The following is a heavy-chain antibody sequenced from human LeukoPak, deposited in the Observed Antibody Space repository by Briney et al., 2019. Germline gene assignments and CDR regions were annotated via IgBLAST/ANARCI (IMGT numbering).Heavy chain of an antibody. CDR2: INLDGSQK. V-gene: IGHV3-7*04. CDR1: GFTFSNYW. CDR3: TRVGYIDEGIDY. Sequence: GGSLRLSCAASGFTFSNYWMAWVRQAPGKGPEWVANINLDGSQKYYVDSVKGRFTISRDNAENSLYLQMNSLRAEDTAIYYCTRVGYIDEGIDYWGQGTLVTVSS. D-gene: IGHD5-24*01. J-gene: IGHJ4*02.